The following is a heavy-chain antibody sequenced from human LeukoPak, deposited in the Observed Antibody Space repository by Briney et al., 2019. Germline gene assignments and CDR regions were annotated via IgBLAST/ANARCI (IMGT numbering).Heavy chain of an antibody. D-gene: IGHD3-3*01. Sequence: GASVKVSCKASGYTFTGYYMHWVRQAPGQGLEWMGRIIPILGIANYAQKFQGRVTITADKSTSTAYMELSSLRSEDTAVYYCARDRPGWGYDFWSGLYYGMDVWGQGTTVTVSS. V-gene: IGHV1-69*04. CDR2: IIPILGIA. CDR3: ARDRPGWGYDFWSGLYYGMDV. CDR1: GYTFTGYY. J-gene: IGHJ6*02.